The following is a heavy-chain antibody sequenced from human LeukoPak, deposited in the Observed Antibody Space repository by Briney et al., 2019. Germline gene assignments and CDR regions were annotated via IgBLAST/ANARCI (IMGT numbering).Heavy chain of an antibody. D-gene: IGHD4-11*01. V-gene: IGHV1-69*05. J-gene: IGHJ4*02. CDR2: IIPIFGTA. CDR3: ARGHSNYVAYFDY. Sequence: SVKVSCKASGGTFSSYAISWVRQAPGQGLEWMGGIIPIFGTANYAQKFQGRVTITTDESTSTAYMELSSLRSEDTAVYYCARGHSNYVAYFDYWGQGTLVTVSS. CDR1: GGTFSSYA.